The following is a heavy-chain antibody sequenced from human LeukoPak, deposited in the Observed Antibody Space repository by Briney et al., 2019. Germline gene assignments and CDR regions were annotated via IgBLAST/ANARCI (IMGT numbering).Heavy chain of an antibody. D-gene: IGHD6-19*01. J-gene: IGHJ6*02. Sequence: GASVKVSCKASGGTFSSYAISWVRQAPGQGLEWMGGIIPIFGTANYAQKFQGRVTITADESTSTAYMELSSLRSEDTAVYYSARRRGIAVAGTSRYYGMDVWGQGTTVTVSS. CDR1: GGTFSSYA. CDR2: IIPIFGTA. V-gene: IGHV1-69*13. CDR3: ARRRGIAVAGTSRYYGMDV.